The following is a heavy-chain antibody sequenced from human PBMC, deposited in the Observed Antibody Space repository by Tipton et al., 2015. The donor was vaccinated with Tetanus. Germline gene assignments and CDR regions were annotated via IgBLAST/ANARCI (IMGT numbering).Heavy chain of an antibody. CDR3: ARDSPDILLVPAV. CDR1: GFNFGDFN. V-gene: IGHV3-21*01. J-gene: IGHJ4*02. D-gene: IGHD2-2*01. CDR2: ISGHSTYI. Sequence: SLRLSCQGSGFNFGDFNMNWIRQTPGKGLQWVSSISGHSTYIHYAESVRGRFSVSRDNAENSLYLQMNSLRAEDTAVYYCARDSPDILLVPAVWSQGTLVTVSS.